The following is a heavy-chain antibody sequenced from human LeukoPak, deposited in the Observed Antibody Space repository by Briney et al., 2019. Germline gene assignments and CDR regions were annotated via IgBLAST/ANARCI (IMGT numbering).Heavy chain of an antibody. CDR2: ISGSGSGDST. D-gene: IGHD5-18*01. CDR3: ARADVDTAMIIH. Sequence: GGSLRLSCAASGFTFSSYAMSWVRQAPGKGLQWVSAISGSGSGDSTYYADSVKGRFTISRDNSKNTLYLQMNSLRAEDTAVYYCARADVDTAMIIHWGQGTLVTVSS. CDR1: GFTFSSYA. J-gene: IGHJ4*02. V-gene: IGHV3-23*01.